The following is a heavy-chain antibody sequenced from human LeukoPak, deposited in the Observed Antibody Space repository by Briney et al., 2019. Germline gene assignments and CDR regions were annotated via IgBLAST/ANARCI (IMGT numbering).Heavy chain of an antibody. CDR1: GGSFIGYF. J-gene: IGHJ6*03. Sequence: SEALSLTCAVYGGSFIGYFWCWIRQPPGKGLLWIGEINHGGSTDYNPPLKSRVTISVDTSKNQVSLKLSSVTAADTAVYYCARDGYCSSTSCYGGYYYMDVWGKGTTVTVSS. CDR3: ARDGYCSSTSCYGGYYYMDV. CDR2: INHGGST. D-gene: IGHD2-2*03. V-gene: IGHV4-34*01.